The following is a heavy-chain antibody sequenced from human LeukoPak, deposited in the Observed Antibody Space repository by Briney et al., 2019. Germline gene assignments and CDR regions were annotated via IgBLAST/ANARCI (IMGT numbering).Heavy chain of an antibody. CDR3: ARDDFGDVDAFDI. CDR1: GGSISRYY. CDR2: IYSSGHT. D-gene: IGHD4-17*01. J-gene: IGHJ3*02. V-gene: IGHV4-4*07. Sequence: SETLSLTCTVSGGSISRYYWSWIRQSAGKGLEWIARIYSSGHTNYNPSLKSQVTISLDMSKKQFSLTMRSVTAADTAMYFCARDDFGDVDAFDIWGQGTMVTVSS.